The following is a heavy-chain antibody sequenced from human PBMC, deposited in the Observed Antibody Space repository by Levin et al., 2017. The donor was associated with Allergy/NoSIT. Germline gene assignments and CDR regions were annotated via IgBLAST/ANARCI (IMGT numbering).Heavy chain of an antibody. CDR2: ISYDGSNK. J-gene: IGHJ4*02. CDR1: GFTFSSYG. V-gene: IGHV3-30*18. CDR3: AKGRKNYSTLVWGYFDY. Sequence: GGSLRLSCAASGFTFSSYGMHWVRQAPGKGLEWVAVISYDGSNKYYADSVKGRFTISRDNSKNTLYLQMNSLRAEDTAVYYCAKGRKNYSTLVWGYFDYWGQGTLVTVSS. D-gene: IGHD4-11*01.